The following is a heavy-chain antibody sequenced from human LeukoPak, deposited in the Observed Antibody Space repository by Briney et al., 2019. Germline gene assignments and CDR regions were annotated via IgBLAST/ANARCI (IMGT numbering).Heavy chain of an antibody. D-gene: IGHD3-10*01. CDR2: ISGSGGST. J-gene: IGHJ4*02. CDR3: AAGKRGQGY. V-gene: IGHV3-23*01. CDR1: GFTFSSYA. Sequence: GGSLGLSCAASGFTFSSYAMSWVRQAPGKGLEWVSVISGSGGSTYYADSVKGRFTISRDNSKNTLYLQMNILRAEDTAVYYCAAGKRGQGYWGQGTLVTVSS.